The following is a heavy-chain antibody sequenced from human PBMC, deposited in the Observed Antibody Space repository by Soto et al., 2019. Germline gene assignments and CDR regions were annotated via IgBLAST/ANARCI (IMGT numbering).Heavy chain of an antibody. CDR1: GFTFSHAW. J-gene: IGHJ5*02. Sequence: PGGSLRLSCAASGFTFSHAWMSWVRQAPGKGLEWVGRIKSRADGETKDYGAPVRGRFTISRDDLKNTLYLQMNSLKTEDTAIYYCTVIQRRDQYSTSGHRFDPWGPGNLVTVPS. V-gene: IGHV3-15*01. D-gene: IGHD6-6*01. CDR2: IKSRADGETK. CDR3: TVIQRRDQYSTSGHRFDP.